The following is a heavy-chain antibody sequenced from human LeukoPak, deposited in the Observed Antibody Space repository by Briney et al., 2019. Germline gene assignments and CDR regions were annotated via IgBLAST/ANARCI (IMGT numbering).Heavy chain of an antibody. CDR1: GFTVSTHF. CDR2: IYSDGST. V-gene: IGHV3-53*01. Sequence: GGSLRLSCAASGFTVSTHFMSWIRQAPGPRLEWVSVIYSDGSTYYADSVKGRFTISRDNSKNTLHLQMDSLRAEDTAVYYCARSTVGWFDSWGQGTLVTVSS. CDR3: ARSTVGWFDS. J-gene: IGHJ5*01. D-gene: IGHD3-16*01.